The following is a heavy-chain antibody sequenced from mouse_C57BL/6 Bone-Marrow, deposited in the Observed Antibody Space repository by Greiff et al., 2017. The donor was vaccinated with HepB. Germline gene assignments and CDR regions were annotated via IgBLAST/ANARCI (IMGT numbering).Heavy chain of an antibody. CDR2: ISNGGGST. V-gene: IGHV5-12*01. CDR3: ARHATWYFDV. D-gene: IGHD1-1*01. CDR1: GFTFSDYY. J-gene: IGHJ1*03. Sequence: EVKLMESGGGLVQPGGSLKLSCAASGFTFSDYYMYWVRQTPEKRLEWVAYISNGGGSTYYPDTVKGRFTIFRDNAKNTLYLQMSRLKSEDTAMYYCARHATWYFDVWGTGTTVTVSS.